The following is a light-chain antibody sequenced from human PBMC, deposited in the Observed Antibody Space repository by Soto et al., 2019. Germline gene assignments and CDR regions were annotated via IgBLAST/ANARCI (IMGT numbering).Light chain of an antibody. CDR2: DVR. V-gene: IGLV2-14*03. J-gene: IGLJ1*01. CDR3: SSYTSTGTYV. CDR1: SSDIGNYNY. Sequence: QSALTQPASVSGSPGQSITISCTGTSSDIGNYNYVSWYQQHPAKAPKLVVYDVRNRPSGVSDRFSGSKSDDTASLTISGLQAEDEADYYCSSYTSTGTYVFGTGTKVTVL.